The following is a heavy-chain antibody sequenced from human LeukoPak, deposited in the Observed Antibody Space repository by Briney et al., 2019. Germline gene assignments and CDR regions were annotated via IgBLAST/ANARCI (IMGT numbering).Heavy chain of an antibody. CDR3: ARDIWSRAPGIAAAGADF. V-gene: IGHV3-48*01. J-gene: IGHJ4*02. CDR1: GFSFSSYS. CDR2: ISSSSSTI. Sequence: SGGSLRLSCAASGFSFSSYSMNWVRQAPGKGLEWVPYISSSSSTIYYADSVKGRFTISRDNAKNSLYLQMNSLRAEDTAVYYCARDIWSRAPGIAAAGADFWGQGTLVTVSS. D-gene: IGHD6-13*01.